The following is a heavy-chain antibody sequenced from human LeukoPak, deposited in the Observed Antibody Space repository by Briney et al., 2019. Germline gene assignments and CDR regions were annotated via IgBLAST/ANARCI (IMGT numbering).Heavy chain of an antibody. Sequence: GGSLRLSCAASGFTFNSYAMSWVRRAPGKGLELVSSITGSGDTTYYADSVKGRFTISRDNSKNTLYLHMNSLRADETAVYYCASRPRTGIGPLDYWGQGILVTVSS. J-gene: IGHJ4*02. V-gene: IGHV3-23*01. CDR1: GFTFNSYA. CDR3: ASRPRTGIGPLDY. D-gene: IGHD2-8*02. CDR2: ITGSGDTT.